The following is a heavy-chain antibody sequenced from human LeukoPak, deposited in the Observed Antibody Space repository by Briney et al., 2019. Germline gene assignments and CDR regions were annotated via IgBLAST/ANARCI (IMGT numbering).Heavy chain of an antibody. V-gene: IGHV1-69*13. D-gene: IGHD2-2*01. J-gene: IGHJ3*02. CDR1: GGTFSSYA. CDR2: IIPIFGAA. Sequence: SVKVSCKASGGTFSSYAISWVRQAPGQGLEWMGGIIPIFGAANYAQKFQGRVTITADESTSTAYMELSSLRSEDTAVYYCARSPRLLGVVPDAFDIWGQGTMVTVSS. CDR3: ARSPRLLGVVPDAFDI.